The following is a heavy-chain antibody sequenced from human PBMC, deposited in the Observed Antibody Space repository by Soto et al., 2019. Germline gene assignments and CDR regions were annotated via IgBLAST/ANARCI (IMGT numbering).Heavy chain of an antibody. Sequence: GGSLRLSCATSGFIFRDWFMSWIRQAPGKGLEWISYISKDSGRATRYADSLKGRCTISRDNAKNSLYLQMNSLRAEDTAVYYCAKPRQITSLLLYYFDYWGQGTLVTVSS. J-gene: IGHJ4*02. V-gene: IGHV3-11*04. CDR2: ISKDSGRAT. D-gene: IGHD2-15*01. CDR1: GFIFRDWF. CDR3: AKPRQITSLLLYYFDY.